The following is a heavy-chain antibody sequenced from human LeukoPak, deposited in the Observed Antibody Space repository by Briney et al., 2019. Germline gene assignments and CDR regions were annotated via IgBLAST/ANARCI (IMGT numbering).Heavy chain of an antibody. J-gene: IGHJ6*02. Sequence: SGTLSLTCAVSGGSISSSNWWSWVRQPPGKGLEWIGEIYHSGSTNYNPSLKSRVTISVDKSKNQFSLKLSSVTAADTAVYYCASASLAAGYYYYYGMDVWGQGTTVTVSS. V-gene: IGHV4-4*02. CDR3: ASASLAAGYYYYYGMDV. D-gene: IGHD6-25*01. CDR1: GGSISSSNW. CDR2: IYHSGST.